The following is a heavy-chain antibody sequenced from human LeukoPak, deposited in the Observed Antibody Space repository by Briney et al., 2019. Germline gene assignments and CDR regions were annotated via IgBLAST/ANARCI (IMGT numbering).Heavy chain of an antibody. Sequence: GGSLRLSXAASGFTFSSYSMNWVRQAPGKGLEWVSSISSSSSYIYYADSVKGRFTFSRDNAKNSLYLQMNSLRAEDTAVYYCARLAAPNDAFDIWGQGTMVTVSS. CDR3: ARLAAPNDAFDI. V-gene: IGHV3-21*01. CDR2: ISSSSSYI. J-gene: IGHJ3*02. D-gene: IGHD6-6*01. CDR1: GFTFSSYS.